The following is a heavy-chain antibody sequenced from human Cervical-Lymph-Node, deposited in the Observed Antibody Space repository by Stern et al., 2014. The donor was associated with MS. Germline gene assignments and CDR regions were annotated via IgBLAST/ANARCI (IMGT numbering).Heavy chain of an antibody. CDR3: ARGGRGVGLEY. Sequence: MQLVESGGGVVQPGRSLSLSCVASGFTFSTYAMHWVRQAPGKGLELVAFVSYDGTQRNSTDSVKARFTISRDNSKNTLYLHMNSLRDEDTAVYFCARGGRGVGLEYWGQGALVTVSS. CDR2: VSYDGTQR. D-gene: IGHD3-10*01. J-gene: IGHJ4*02. CDR1: GFTFSTYA. V-gene: IGHV3-30-3*01.